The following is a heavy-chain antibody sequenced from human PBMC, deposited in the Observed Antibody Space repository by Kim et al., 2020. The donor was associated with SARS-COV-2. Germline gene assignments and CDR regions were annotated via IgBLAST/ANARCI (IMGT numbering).Heavy chain of an antibody. CDR2: ISGNSDYT. CDR1: GFTFSNYA. Sequence: GGSLRLSCAASGFTFSNYAMTWVRQAPGKGLEWVSSISGNSDYTYYADSVKGRFTISRDKSKNTLWLQMNSLRAEDTAIYYCAKDARGSGSPYYFDSWGQGTLVTVSS. V-gene: IGHV3-23*01. D-gene: IGHD3-10*01. CDR3: AKDARGSGSPYYFDS. J-gene: IGHJ4*02.